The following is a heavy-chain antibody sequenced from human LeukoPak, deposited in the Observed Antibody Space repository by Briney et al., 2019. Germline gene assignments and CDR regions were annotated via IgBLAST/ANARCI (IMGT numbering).Heavy chain of an antibody. D-gene: IGHD3-22*01. CDR3: ARANYYDNSGYSRGAFDI. CDR2: LFHSGTP. J-gene: IGHJ3*02. Sequence: SETLSLTCSVSGYSFSSGFYWGWIRQPPGKGLEWIGGLFHSGTPYYNSSLKSRVTISVDTSKNQFSLKLSSVTAADTAVYYCARANYYDNSGYSRGAFDIWGQGTMVTVSS. CDR1: GYSFSSGFY. V-gene: IGHV4-38-2*02.